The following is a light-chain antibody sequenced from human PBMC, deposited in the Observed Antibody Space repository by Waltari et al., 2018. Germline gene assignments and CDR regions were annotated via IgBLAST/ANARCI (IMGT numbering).Light chain of an antibody. Sequence: QSVLTQPPSASGTTGQRVTISCSGSSSNIGRNTVNWYQQLPGTAPKLLISANNHRPSGVPDRVSGSKSVTSASLAISGLQSEDEADYYCTTWDDSLSGVVFGGGTKLTV. CDR3: TTWDDSLSGVV. CDR2: ANN. V-gene: IGLV1-44*01. CDR1: SSNIGRNT. J-gene: IGLJ3*02.